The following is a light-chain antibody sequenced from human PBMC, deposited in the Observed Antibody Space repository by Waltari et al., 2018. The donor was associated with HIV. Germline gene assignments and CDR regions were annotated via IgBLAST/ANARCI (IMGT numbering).Light chain of an antibody. CDR3: QQYAASPLT. Sequence: ELVLTQSPGTLSLSPGERATLSCRASQSVRSATLAWCQQQAGLAPRILIFGASSRAPGIPDRFSGSGAVTDFILTISRLEPEDCAVYYCQQYAASPLTFGGGTRVEIK. V-gene: IGKV3-20*01. CDR2: GAS. J-gene: IGKJ4*01. CDR1: QSVRSAT.